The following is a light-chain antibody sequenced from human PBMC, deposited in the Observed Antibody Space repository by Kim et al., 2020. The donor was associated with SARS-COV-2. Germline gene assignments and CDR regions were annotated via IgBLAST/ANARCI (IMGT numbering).Light chain of an antibody. V-gene: IGKV1-17*03. Sequence: SASVGDRVTITCRARQDIGNSSAWFQQIPRKAAKPLIYAASAVHSGLTSMFSSCGAGTECTYSISSLQRVDFASYYSLQYRRYMPTFGGGTKLEI. CDR3: LQYRRYMPT. CDR2: AAS. J-gene: IGKJ4*01. CDR1: QDIGNS.